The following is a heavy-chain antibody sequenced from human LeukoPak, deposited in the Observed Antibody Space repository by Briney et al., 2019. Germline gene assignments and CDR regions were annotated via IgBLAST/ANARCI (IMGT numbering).Heavy chain of an antibody. CDR3: ARSIAAAPLWH. Sequence: GGSLRLSCAASGFTFSSYAMHWVRQAPGKGLEWVAVISYDGSNKYYADSAKGRFTISRDNSKNTLYLQMNSLRVEDTAVYYCARSIAAAPLWHWGQGTLVTVSS. V-gene: IGHV3-30-3*01. D-gene: IGHD6-13*01. J-gene: IGHJ1*01. CDR1: GFTFSSYA. CDR2: ISYDGSNK.